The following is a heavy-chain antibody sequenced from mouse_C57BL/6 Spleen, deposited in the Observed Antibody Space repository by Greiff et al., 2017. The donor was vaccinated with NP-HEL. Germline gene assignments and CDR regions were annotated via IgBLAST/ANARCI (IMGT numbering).Heavy chain of an antibody. CDR1: GFTFSSYA. V-gene: IGHV5-4*03. Sequence: EVKVVESGGGLVKPGGSLKLSCAASGFTFSSYAMSWVRQTPEKRLEWVATISDGGSYTYYPDNVKGRFTISRDNAKNNLYLQMSHLKSEDTAMYYCARGGYYGSSRYFDVWGTGTTVTVSS. J-gene: IGHJ1*03. CDR3: ARGGYYGSSRYFDV. D-gene: IGHD1-1*01. CDR2: ISDGGSYT.